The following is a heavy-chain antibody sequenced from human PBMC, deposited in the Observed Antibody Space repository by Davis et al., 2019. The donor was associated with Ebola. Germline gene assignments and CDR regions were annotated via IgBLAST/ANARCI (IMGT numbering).Heavy chain of an antibody. V-gene: IGHV1-2*06. CDR1: GYTLTGNY. Sequence: AASVKVSCKASGYTLTGNYMHWVRQAPGQGLEWMGRINPKTGDTNYSQKFQGRVTMTRDTSIRTAYMEVSRLRSDDTAVYYCLSSSSGWDLDYWGQGSLVTVSS. D-gene: IGHD6-19*01. J-gene: IGHJ4*02. CDR2: INPKTGDT. CDR3: LSSSSGWDLDY.